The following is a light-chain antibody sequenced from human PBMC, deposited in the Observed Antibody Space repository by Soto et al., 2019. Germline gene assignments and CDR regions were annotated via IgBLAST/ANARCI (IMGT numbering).Light chain of an antibody. V-gene: IGLV2-11*01. CDR1: SSDVGGYKY. Sequence: QSVLTQPRPVSGSPGQSVTISCTGTSSDVGGYKYVSWYQQKPGKAPKLIIYGVSRWPSGVPNRFSGSKSGNTASLTISGLQAEDEADYYCSSYTSSSTLYVCGTGTKVTV. J-gene: IGLJ1*01. CDR2: GVS. CDR3: SSYTSSSTLYV.